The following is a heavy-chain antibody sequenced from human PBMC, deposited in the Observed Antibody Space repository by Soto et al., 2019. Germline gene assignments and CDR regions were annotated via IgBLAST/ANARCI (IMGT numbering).Heavy chain of an antibody. CDR3: ARTPYQLLWLNWFDP. J-gene: IGHJ5*02. CDR2: INHSGST. CDR1: GGSFSGYY. D-gene: IGHD2-2*01. V-gene: IGHV4-34*01. Sequence: QVQLQQWGAGLLKPSETLSLTCAVYGGSFSGYYWSWIRQPPGKGLEWIGEINHSGSTNYNPSLKSRVTISVDTSKNQFSPKLSSVTAADTAVYYCARTPYQLLWLNWFDPWGQGTLVTVSS.